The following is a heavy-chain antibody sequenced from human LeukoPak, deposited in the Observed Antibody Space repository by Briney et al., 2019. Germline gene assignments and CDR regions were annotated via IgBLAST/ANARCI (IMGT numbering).Heavy chain of an antibody. Sequence: GASVKVSCKASGYTFTSYAMNWVRQAPGQGLEWMGWINTNTGNPTYAQGFTGRFVFSLDTSVSTAYLQISSLKAEDTAVYYCARVGSKNLLTGSVLRFLEWLPKNYYYYGMDVWGQGTTVTVSS. J-gene: IGHJ6*02. D-gene: IGHD3-3*01. CDR3: ARVGSKNLLTGSVLRFLEWLPKNYYYYGMDV. CDR1: GYTFTSYA. CDR2: INTNTGNP. V-gene: IGHV7-4-1*02.